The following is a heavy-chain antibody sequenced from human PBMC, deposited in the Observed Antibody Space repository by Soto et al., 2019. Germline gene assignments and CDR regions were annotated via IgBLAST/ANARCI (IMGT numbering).Heavy chain of an antibody. CDR2: IIPIFGTA. J-gene: IGHJ6*02. Sequence: SVKVSCKASGGTFSSYAISWVRQAPGQGLEWMGGIIPIFGTANYAQKFQGRVTITADESTSTAYMELSSLRSEDTAVYYCARKVVTAPRNGIAAAVRFGYREYYYGMDFWGPGTTVTVSS. V-gene: IGHV1-69*13. CDR1: GGTFSSYA. CDR3: ARKVVTAPRNGIAAAVRFGYREYYYGMDF. D-gene: IGHD6-13*01.